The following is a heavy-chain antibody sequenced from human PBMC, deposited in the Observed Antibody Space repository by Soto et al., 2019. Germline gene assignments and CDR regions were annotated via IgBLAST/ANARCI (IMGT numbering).Heavy chain of an antibody. CDR2: INAGVGNT. J-gene: IGHJ4*02. D-gene: IGHD3-10*01. V-gene: IGHV1-3*01. CDR3: ARGYHASGSFYDFDY. Sequence: ASVKVSCKTSGYTFMNYAIHWVRQAPGQRLQWMGWINAGVGNTKYSQKLQGRVTVTMNTSASIVYMELSSLSSEDTAVYFCARGYHASGSFYDFDYWGQGSLVTVSS. CDR1: GYTFMNYA.